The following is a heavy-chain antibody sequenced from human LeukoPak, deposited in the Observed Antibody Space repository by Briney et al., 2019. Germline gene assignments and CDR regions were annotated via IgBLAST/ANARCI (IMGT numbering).Heavy chain of an antibody. CDR2: IIPIFGTA. J-gene: IGHJ2*01. CDR3: ACCSSTSCPTGDWYFDL. V-gene: IGHV1-69*13. Sequence: ASVKVSCKASGGTFSSYAISWVRQAPGQGLEWLGGIIPIFGTANYAQKFQGRVTITADESTSTAYMELSSLRSEGTAVYYCACCSSTSCPTGDWYFDLWGRGTLVTVSS. D-gene: IGHD2-2*01. CDR1: GGTFSSYA.